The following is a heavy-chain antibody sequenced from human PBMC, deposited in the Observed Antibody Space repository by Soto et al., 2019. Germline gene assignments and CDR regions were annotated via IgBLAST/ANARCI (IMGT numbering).Heavy chain of an antibody. CDR1: GGSISSYY. CDR2: IFYSGNT. J-gene: IGHJ3*02. V-gene: IGHV4-59*01. CDR3: ARGRSYSTSRYDAFNI. Sequence: QVQLQESGPGLVKPSETLSLTCTVSGGSISSYYWSWIRQPPGRGLEWIGYIFYSGNTDYNPSLKSRVTISLDTSKNQFSLRLSSVTAADTAVYYCARGRSYSTSRYDAFNIWGQGTMVTVSS. D-gene: IGHD6-6*01.